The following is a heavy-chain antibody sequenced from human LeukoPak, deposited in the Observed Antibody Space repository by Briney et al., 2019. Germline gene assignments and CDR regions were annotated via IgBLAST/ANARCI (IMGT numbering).Heavy chain of an antibody. CDR3: ARDRAAAGNGDAFDI. D-gene: IGHD6-13*01. V-gene: IGHV3-48*03. Sequence: PGGSLRLSCAASGFTFSSYEMNWVRQAPGKGLEWVSYISSSGSTIYYADSVKGRFTISRDNAKNSLYLQMNSLRAEDTAVYYCARDRAAAGNGDAFDIWGQGTMVTVSS. J-gene: IGHJ3*02. CDR1: GFTFSSYE. CDR2: ISSSGSTI.